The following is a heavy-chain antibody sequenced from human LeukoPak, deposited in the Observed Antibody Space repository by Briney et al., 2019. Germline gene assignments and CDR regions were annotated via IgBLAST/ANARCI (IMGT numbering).Heavy chain of an antibody. CDR1: GFTFSSYG. V-gene: IGHV3-7*01. J-gene: IGHJ4*02. CDR3: ARCGSYYTFDY. CDR2: IKQDGSEK. Sequence: HPGRSLRLSCAASGFTFSSYGMHWVRQAPGKGLEWVANIKQDGSEKYYVDSVKGRFTISRDNAKNSLYLQMNSLRAEDTAVYYCARCGSYYTFDYWGQGTLVTVSS. D-gene: IGHD3-10*01.